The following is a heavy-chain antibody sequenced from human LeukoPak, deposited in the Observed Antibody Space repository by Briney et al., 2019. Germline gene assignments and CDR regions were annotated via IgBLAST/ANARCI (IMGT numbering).Heavy chain of an antibody. CDR1: GGSISNYY. V-gene: IGHV4-59*01. D-gene: IGHD3/OR15-3a*01. CDR3: ARQTGSGLFILP. CDR2: VYNSGST. Sequence: SETLSLTCTVSGGSISNYYWSWIRQPPGKGLEWLGYVYNSGSTHYNPSFKSRVTISADTSKNQFSLNLTSVTAADTAVYYCARQTGSGLFILPGGQGTLVTVSS. J-gene: IGHJ4*02.